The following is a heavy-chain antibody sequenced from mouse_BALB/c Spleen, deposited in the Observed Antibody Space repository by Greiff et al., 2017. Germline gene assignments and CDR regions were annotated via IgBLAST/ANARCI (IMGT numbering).Heavy chain of an antibody. CDR3: ARRGYLWYFDV. J-gene: IGHJ1*01. D-gene: IGHD2-3*01. CDR1: GFTFSSYT. V-gene: IGHV5-12-2*01. Sequence: EVKLMESGGGLVQPGGSLKLSCAASGFTFSSYTMSWVRQTPEKRLEWVAYISNGGGSTYYPDTVKGRFTISRDNAKNTLYLQMSSLKSEDTAMYYCARRGYLWYFDVWGAGTTVTVSS. CDR2: ISNGGGST.